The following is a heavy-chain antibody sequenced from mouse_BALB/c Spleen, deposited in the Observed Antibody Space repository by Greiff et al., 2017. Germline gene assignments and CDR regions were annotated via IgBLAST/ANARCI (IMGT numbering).Heavy chain of an antibody. CDR1: GFNIKDTY. V-gene: IGHV14-3*02. Sequence: VQLKESGAELVKPGASVKLSCTASGFNIKDTYMHWVKQRPEQGLEWIGRIDPANGNTKYDPKFQGKATITADTSSNTAYLQLSSLTSEDTAVYYCARDVWFAYWGQGTLVTVSA. CDR2: IDPANGNT. CDR3: ARDVWFAY. J-gene: IGHJ3*01.